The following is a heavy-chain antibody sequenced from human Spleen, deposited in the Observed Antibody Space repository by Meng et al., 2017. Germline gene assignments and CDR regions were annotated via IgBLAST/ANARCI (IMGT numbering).Heavy chain of an antibody. V-gene: IGHV2-70*04. J-gene: IGHJ4*02. CDR1: GFSLSTSAMG. D-gene: IGHD3-22*01. Sequence: SGPTLVKPTQTLTLTYTFAGFSLSTSAMGMNWIRQPPGKALECLARIDWDDDKFYITSLKTRLAISKDTSKYQVVLTMTNMDPVDTATYYCARTDTSGYYFDYWGQGTLVTVSS. CDR3: ARTDTSGYYFDY. CDR2: IDWDDDK.